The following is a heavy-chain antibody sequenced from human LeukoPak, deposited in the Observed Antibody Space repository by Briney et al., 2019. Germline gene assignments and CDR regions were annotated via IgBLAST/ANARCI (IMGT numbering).Heavy chain of an antibody. J-gene: IGHJ4*02. CDR2: IIPIFGIA. D-gene: IGHD1-26*01. CDR3: ARAGSGIVGATPGADY. CDR1: GGTFSSYA. V-gene: IGHV1-69*04. Sequence: ASVKVSCKASGGTFSSYAISWVRQAPGQGLEWIGRIIPIFGIANYAQKFQGRVTITADKSTSTAYMELSSLRSEDTAVYYCARAGSGIVGATPGADYWGQGTLVTVSS.